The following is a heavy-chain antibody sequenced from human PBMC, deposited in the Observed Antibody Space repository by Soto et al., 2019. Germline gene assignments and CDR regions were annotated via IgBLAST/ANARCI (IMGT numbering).Heavy chain of an antibody. V-gene: IGHV4-39*01. Sequence: PSETLSLTCTVSGASIISTTKYWGWIRQPPGRGLEWIGTISSIGSTYYNPSLEGRVTISVDTSKNQFSLKVTSVTAADTGLYYCARQVHGDYDFFFDYWGQGTLVTVSS. J-gene: IGHJ4*02. D-gene: IGHD4-17*01. CDR2: ISSIGST. CDR1: GASIISTTKY. CDR3: ARQVHGDYDFFFDY.